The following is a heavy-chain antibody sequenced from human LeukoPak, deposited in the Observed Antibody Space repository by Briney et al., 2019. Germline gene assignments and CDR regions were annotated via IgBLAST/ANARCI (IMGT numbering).Heavy chain of an antibody. V-gene: IGHV3-23*01. CDR2: ISGSGGST. D-gene: IGHD6-19*01. CDR1: GFTFSSYA. Sequence: GGSLRLSCAASGFTFSSYAMSWVRQAPGKGLEWVSAISGSGGSTYYADSVKGRFTISRDNSKNTLYLQMNSLRAEDTAVYYFAKDRGEFRIAVAGEYFQHWGQGTLVTVSS. CDR3: AKDRGEFRIAVAGEYFQH. J-gene: IGHJ1*01.